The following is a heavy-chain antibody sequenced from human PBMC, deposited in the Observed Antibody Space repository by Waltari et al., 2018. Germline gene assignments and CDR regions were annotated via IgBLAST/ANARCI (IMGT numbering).Heavy chain of an antibody. J-gene: IGHJ5*02. Sequence: QVQLQESGPGLVKPSETLSLTCPVSGYSISSGYYWGWIRQPPGKGLEWIGSIYHSGSTYDSPSLKSRVTISVDTSKNQFSLKLSSVTAADTAVYYCARALSGGDRPSWFDPWGQGTLVTVSS. CDR3: ARALSGGDRPSWFDP. D-gene: IGHD3-10*01. V-gene: IGHV4-38-2*02. CDR2: IYHSGST. CDR1: GYSISSGYY.